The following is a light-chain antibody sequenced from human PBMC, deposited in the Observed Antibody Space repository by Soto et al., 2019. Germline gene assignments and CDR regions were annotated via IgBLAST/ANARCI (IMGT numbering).Light chain of an antibody. Sequence: DIQMTQSPSTLSASVGDSVTITCRASQNIRNWLAWYQQKPGKAPNPLIDDASSLKSGVPARFSGSGSGTESTLTISRLQPDDFATYYCQQYNAYSKFGQGTRLVIK. CDR2: DAS. CDR1: QNIRNW. J-gene: IGKJ5*01. V-gene: IGKV1-5*01. CDR3: QQYNAYSK.